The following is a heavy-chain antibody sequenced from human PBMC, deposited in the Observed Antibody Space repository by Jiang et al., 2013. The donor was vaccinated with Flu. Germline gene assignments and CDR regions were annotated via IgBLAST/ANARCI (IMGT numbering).Heavy chain of an antibody. V-gene: IGHV1-69*01. CDR2: IIPIFGTA. D-gene: IGHD5-12*01. CDR1: GGTFSSYA. J-gene: IGHJ4*02. CDR3: ARDLGVATPFDY. Sequence: GGTFSSYAISWVRQAPGQGLEWMGGIIPIFGTANYAQKFQGRVTITADESTSTAYMELSSLRSEDTAVYYCARDLGVATPFDYWGQGTLVTVSS.